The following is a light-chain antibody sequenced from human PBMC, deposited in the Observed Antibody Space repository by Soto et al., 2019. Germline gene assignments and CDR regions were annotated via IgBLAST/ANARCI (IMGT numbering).Light chain of an antibody. CDR2: GAS. Sequence: DIVMTQSPATLSVSPRERATLSCRASQSVNSDLAWYQQKLGQAPRLLIYGASTRAPGTPDRFSGSGSGTVFTLTLSSLQSEDFAVYYCQPYNNWPPLTFGGGTKVEIK. CDR3: QPYNNWPPLT. V-gene: IGKV3-15*01. J-gene: IGKJ4*01. CDR1: QSVNSD.